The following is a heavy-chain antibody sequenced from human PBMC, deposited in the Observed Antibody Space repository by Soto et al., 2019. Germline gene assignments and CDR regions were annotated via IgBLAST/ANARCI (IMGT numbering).Heavy chain of an antibody. Sequence: ASVRVSCKASGYTFTGYYMHWVRQAPGQGLEWMGWINPNSGGTNYAQKSQGWVTMTRDTSISTAYMELSRLRSDDTAVYYCATERYDFWSGYDYYYGMDVWGQGTTVTVSS. CDR3: ATERYDFWSGYDYYYGMDV. CDR2: INPNSGGT. D-gene: IGHD3-3*01. V-gene: IGHV1-2*04. CDR1: GYTFTGYY. J-gene: IGHJ6*02.